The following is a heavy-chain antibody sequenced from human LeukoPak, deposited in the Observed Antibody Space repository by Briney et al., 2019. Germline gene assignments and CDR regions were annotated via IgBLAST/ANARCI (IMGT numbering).Heavy chain of an antibody. V-gene: IGHV1-46*01. Sequence: GASVKVSCKASGYTFTSYYMHWVRQAPGQGLEWMGIINPSGGSTSYAQKFQGRVTMTRDTSTSTVYMELSSLRSEDTAVYYCVREGEAAAFDYWGQGTLVTVSS. CDR3: VREGEAAAFDY. CDR2: INPSGGST. J-gene: IGHJ4*02. D-gene: IGHD6-13*01. CDR1: GYTFTSYY.